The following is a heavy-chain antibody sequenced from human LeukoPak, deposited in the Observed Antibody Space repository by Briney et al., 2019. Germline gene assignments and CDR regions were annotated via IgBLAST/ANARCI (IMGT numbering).Heavy chain of an antibody. CDR1: GYSFTSYW. Sequence: GDSLKISGKGSGYSFTSYWISWVRQMPGKGPEWMGRIDPSDSYTNYSPSFQGHVTISADKSISTAYLQWSSLKASDTAMYYCARTYCSGDSCSDYWGQGTLVTVSS. J-gene: IGHJ4*02. CDR3: ARTYCSGDSCSDY. D-gene: IGHD2-15*01. CDR2: IDPSDSYT. V-gene: IGHV5-10-1*01.